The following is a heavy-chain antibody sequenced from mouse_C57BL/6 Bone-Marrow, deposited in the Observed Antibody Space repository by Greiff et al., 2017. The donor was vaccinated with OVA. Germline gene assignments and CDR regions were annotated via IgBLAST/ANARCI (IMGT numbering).Heavy chain of an antibody. J-gene: IGHJ2*01. Sequence: VPLQQSGPALVKPGASVKISCKASGYTFTDYSLNWVKQRPGQGLEWIGWIFPGSGSTYYNEKFKGKATLTVDKSSSTAYMLVSSRSSEDSAVYFCARTGLYLLRYDYWGQGTTLTVSS. V-gene: IGHV1-75*01. CDR3: ARTGLYLLRYDY. CDR1: GYTFTDYS. D-gene: IGHD1-1*01. CDR2: IFPGSGST.